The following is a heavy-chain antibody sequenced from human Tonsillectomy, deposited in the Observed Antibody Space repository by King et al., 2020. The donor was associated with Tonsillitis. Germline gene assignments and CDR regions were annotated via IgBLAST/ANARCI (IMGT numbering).Heavy chain of an antibody. CDR3: ARGYSSGYYKNGMDV. CDR1: GGSISSYY. CDR2: IHDSGST. D-gene: IGHD3-22*01. J-gene: IGHJ6*02. Sequence: VQLQESGPGVVKPSETLSLTCTVSGGSISSYYWTWIRQPPGKGLEWIGYIHDSGSTNNNPSLKSRVTISVDTSKNQFSLRLRSVTAADTAVYYCARGYSSGYYKNGMDVWGQGTTVTVSS. V-gene: IGHV4-59*01.